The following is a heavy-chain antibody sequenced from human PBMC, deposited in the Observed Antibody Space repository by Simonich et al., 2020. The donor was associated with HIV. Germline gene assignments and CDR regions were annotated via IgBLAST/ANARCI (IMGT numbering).Heavy chain of an antibody. CDR3: ASGGSISSVWADDY. CDR2: ISYDGSNK. D-gene: IGHD3-16*01. CDR1: GFTSSSYA. Sequence: QVQLVESGGGVVQPGRSLRLSCAASGFTSSSYAMPWVRQAPGKGQEWVAVISYDGSNKYYTDSVKGRFTISRDNSKNTLYLQMNSLRAEDTAVYYCASGGSISSVWADDYWGQGTLVTVSS. J-gene: IGHJ4*02. V-gene: IGHV3-30*07.